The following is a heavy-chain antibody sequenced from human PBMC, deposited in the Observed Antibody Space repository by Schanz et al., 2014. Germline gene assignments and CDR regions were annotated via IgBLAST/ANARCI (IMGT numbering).Heavy chain of an antibody. J-gene: IGHJ5*02. CDR1: GFTFSSNS. V-gene: IGHV3-23*04. CDR2: FDAHDGRA. D-gene: IGHD1-1*01. Sequence: EVQLVESGGGLVQPGGSLRLSCAASGFTFSSNSMSWVRQAPGKGLEWVSGFDAHDGRAYYADSAKGRFTISRDNSKSTLYVEMNSLRVEDTAVYYCTRDVRLDRRGNWFDPWGQGTLVTVSS. CDR3: TRDVRLDRRGNWFDP.